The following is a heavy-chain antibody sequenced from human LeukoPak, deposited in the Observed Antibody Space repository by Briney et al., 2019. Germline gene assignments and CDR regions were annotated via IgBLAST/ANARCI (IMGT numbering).Heavy chain of an antibody. CDR2: IKQDGSEK. Sequence: PGGSLRLSCAASGFTFSSYWMSCVRQAPGKRLEWVANIKQDGSEKYYVDSVKGRFTISRDNAKNSLYLQMNSLRAEDTAVYYCAREDYYDSSGPFYWGQGTLVTVSS. CDR1: GFTFSSYW. V-gene: IGHV3-7*01. J-gene: IGHJ4*02. D-gene: IGHD3-22*01. CDR3: AREDYYDSSGPFY.